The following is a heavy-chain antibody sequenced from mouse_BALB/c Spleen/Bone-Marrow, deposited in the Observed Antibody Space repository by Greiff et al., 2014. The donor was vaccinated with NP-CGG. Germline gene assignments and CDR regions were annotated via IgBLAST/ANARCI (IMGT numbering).Heavy chain of an antibody. CDR2: IYPHTSDT. D-gene: IGHD1-1*01. J-gene: IGHJ2*01. V-gene: IGHV1S29*02. Sequence: EVQLQQSGPELVKPGASVKISCKASGYPFTDYITHWVRQSHGKSLEWIGYIYPHTSDTGYNQKFKSKATLTVDISSSTAYMVLRSLTSEDSAVYYCVRAPPITSVVTRDYWGQGTTLTVSS. CDR3: VRAPPITSVVTRDY. CDR1: GYPFTDYI.